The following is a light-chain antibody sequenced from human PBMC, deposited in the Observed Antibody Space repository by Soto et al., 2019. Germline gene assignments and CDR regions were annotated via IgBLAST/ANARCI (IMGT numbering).Light chain of an antibody. J-gene: IGKJ1*01. CDR3: HQRQSWPRT. CDR1: QYINTR. Sequence: EIVLTQSPATMSLFPGDRVTLSCRASQYINTRLAWYQHRPGQSPRLLIYQTSLRAAGIPARFSASGSGTDFNLTISDVQPEDFALYYCHQRQSWPRTFGQGTKLDIK. CDR2: QTS. V-gene: IGKV3-11*01.